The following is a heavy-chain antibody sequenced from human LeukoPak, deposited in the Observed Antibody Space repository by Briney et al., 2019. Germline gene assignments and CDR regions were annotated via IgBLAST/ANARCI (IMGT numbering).Heavy chain of an antibody. CDR1: GFTFSSYA. D-gene: IGHD6-19*01. J-gene: IGHJ4*02. CDR3: ARVSSLAVAGFFDY. Sequence: GGPLRLSCAASGFTFSSYAMHWVRQAPGKGLEYVSAISSNGGSTYYANSVKGRFTISRDNSKNTLYLQMGSLRAEDRAVYYCARVSSLAVAGFFDYWGQGILVTVSS. CDR2: ISSNGGST. V-gene: IGHV3-64*01.